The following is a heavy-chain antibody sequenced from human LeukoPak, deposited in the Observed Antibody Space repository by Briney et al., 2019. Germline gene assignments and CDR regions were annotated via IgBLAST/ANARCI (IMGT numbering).Heavy chain of an antibody. CDR2: IRYDGSNK. CDR3: AKDLARYCSSTSCYGGAFDI. V-gene: IGHV3-30*02. D-gene: IGHD2-2*01. Sequence: PGGSLRLSCAASGFTFSSYGMHWVRQAPGKGLEWVAFIRYDGSNKYYADSVKGRFTISRDNSKNTLYLQMNSLRAEDTAVYYCAKDLARYCSSTSCYGGAFDIWGQGTMVTVSS. J-gene: IGHJ3*02. CDR1: GFTFSSYG.